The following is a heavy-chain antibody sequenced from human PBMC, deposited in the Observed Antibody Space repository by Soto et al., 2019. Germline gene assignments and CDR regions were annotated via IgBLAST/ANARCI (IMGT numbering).Heavy chain of an antibody. J-gene: IGHJ6*02. CDR3: ARAGGGFLEWLLSDGMDV. D-gene: IGHD3-3*01. CDR2: MNPNSGNT. Sequence: ASVKVSCKXSGYTFTSYDINWVRQATGQGLEWMGWMNPNSGNTGYAQKFQGRVTMTRNTSISTAYMELSSLRSEDTAVYYCARAGGGFLEWLLSDGMDVWGQGTTVTVSS. V-gene: IGHV1-8*01. CDR1: GYTFTSYD.